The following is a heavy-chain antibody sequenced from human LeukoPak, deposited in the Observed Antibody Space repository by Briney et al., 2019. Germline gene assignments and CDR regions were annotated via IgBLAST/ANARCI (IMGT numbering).Heavy chain of an antibody. J-gene: IGHJ4*02. D-gene: IGHD3-10*01. CDR3: AKFKGHYGDSEYYFDS. CDR1: GYTFSRYS. Sequence: GGSLRLPCAASGYTFSRYSVNWVRQAPGKGLEWVSCITGSSDYIFYADSVRGRFTISRDNAKNSLFLQMNSLRAEDTAVYYCAKFKGHYGDSEYYFDSWGQGTLVTVSS. V-gene: IGHV3-21*01. CDR2: ITGSSDYI.